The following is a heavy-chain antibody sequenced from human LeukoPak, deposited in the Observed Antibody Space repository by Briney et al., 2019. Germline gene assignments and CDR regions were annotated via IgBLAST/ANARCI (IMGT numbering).Heavy chain of an antibody. J-gene: IGHJ4*02. Sequence: PSETLSLTCTVSGGSISSSSYYWGWIRQPPGKGLEWIGSIYYSGSTYYNPSLKSRVTISVDTSKNQFSLKLSPVTAADTAVYYCASLIVVASDWGQGTLVTVSS. V-gene: IGHV4-39*01. D-gene: IGHD2-15*01. CDR1: GGSISSSSYY. CDR3: ASLIVVASD. CDR2: IYYSGST.